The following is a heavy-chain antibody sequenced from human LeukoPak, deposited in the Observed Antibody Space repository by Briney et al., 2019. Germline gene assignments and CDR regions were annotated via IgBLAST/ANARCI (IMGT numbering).Heavy chain of an antibody. CDR1: GGSISNYY. CDR2: IYYSGNT. CDR3: ARTSSSPIWFDP. D-gene: IGHD6-13*01. V-gene: IGHV4-59*01. J-gene: IGHJ5*02. Sequence: PSETLSLTCTVSGGSISNYYWGWIRQPPGKGLEWIGYIYYSGNTNYNPSLKSRVTISIDTSKNQFSLRLSSVTAADTAVYYCARTSSSPIWFDPWGQGTLVTVSS.